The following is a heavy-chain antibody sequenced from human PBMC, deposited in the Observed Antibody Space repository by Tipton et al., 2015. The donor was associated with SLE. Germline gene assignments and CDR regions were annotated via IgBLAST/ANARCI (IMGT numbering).Heavy chain of an antibody. CDR3: ARDVARSYCGGDCSDFYYHMDV. CDR2: IYYSGST. Sequence: TLSLTCTVSGGSISSYYWSWIRQPPGKGLEWIGYIYYSGSTNYNPSLKSRVTISVDTSKNQFSLKLSSVTAADTAVYYCARDVARSYCGGDCSDFYYHMDVWGKGTTVTVSS. J-gene: IGHJ6*03. V-gene: IGHV4-59*01. CDR1: GGSISSYY. D-gene: IGHD2-21*01.